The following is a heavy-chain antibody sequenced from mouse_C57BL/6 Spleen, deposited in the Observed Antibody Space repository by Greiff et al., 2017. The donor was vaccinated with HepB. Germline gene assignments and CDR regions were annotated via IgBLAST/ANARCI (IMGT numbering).Heavy chain of an antibody. D-gene: IGHD2-1*01. CDR1: GYTFTSYD. V-gene: IGHV1-85*01. CDR2: IYPRDGSP. CDR3: AREEIYYGSYYYAMDY. J-gene: IGHJ4*01. Sequence: VQLQESGPELVKPGASVKLSCKASGYTFTSYDINWVKQRPGQGLEWIGWIYPRDGSPKYNEKFKGKATLTVDTSSSTAYMELHSLTSEDSAVYFCAREEIYYGSYYYAMDYWGQGTSVTVSS.